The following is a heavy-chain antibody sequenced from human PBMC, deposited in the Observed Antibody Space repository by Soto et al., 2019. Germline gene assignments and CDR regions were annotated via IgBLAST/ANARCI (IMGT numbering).Heavy chain of an antibody. D-gene: IGHD5-18*01. CDR3: ARRIQLYNWFDP. Sequence: QVQLQESGPGLVKPSETLSLTCTVSGGSISSYYWSWIRQPPGKGLEWIGYIYYSGSTNYNPSLKSRVTISVDTYKNQFSLKLSSVTAADTAVYYCARRIQLYNWFDPWGQGTLVTVSS. V-gene: IGHV4-59*08. CDR2: IYYSGST. J-gene: IGHJ5*02. CDR1: GGSISSYY.